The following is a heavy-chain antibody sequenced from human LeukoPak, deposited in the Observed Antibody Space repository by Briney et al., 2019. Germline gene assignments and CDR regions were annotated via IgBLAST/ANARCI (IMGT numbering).Heavy chain of an antibody. V-gene: IGHV3-9*01. CDR1: GFTFDDYA. CDR3: AKDMYYYDSSGYFDYYYYGMDV. J-gene: IGHJ6*02. Sequence: PGGSLRLSCAASGFTFDDYAMHWVRQAPGKGLEWVSGISWNSGSIGYADSVRGRFTISRDNAKNSLYLQMNSLRAEDTALYYCAKDMYYYDSSGYFDYYYYGMDVWGQGTTVTVSS. D-gene: IGHD3-22*01. CDR2: ISWNSGSI.